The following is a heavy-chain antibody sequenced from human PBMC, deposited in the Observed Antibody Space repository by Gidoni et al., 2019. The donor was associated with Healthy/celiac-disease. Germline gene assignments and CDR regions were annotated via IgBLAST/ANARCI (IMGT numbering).Heavy chain of an antibody. CDR1: GDSISSYY. CDR3: ARGARDGYNSDY. Sequence: QVQLQESGPGLVKPSETLSLTCTVSGDSISSYYWSWIRQPPGKGLEWIGYSYYSGSTNYNPSLKSRVTISVDTSKNQFSLKLSSVTAADTAVYYCARGARDGYNSDYWGQGTLVTVSS. J-gene: IGHJ4*02. CDR2: SYYSGST. D-gene: IGHD5-12*01. V-gene: IGHV4-59*01.